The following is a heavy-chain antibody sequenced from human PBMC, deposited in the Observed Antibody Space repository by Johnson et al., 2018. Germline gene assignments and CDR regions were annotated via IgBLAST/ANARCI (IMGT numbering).Heavy chain of an antibody. CDR2: ISEVGSNK. J-gene: IGHJ6*03. Sequence: QVQLVQSGGGVVQPGGSLRLSCATSGFTFSVYGMHWVRQAPGKGLEWVAVISEVGSNKYYADSVKGGFTISRDNSKNTLYLQMNSLRAEDTAVYYCARELGYAYGFYYYYYIDVWGKGTTVTVSS. CDR1: GFTFSVYG. CDR3: ARELGYAYGFYYYYYIDV. V-gene: IGHV3-30*03. D-gene: IGHD5-18*01.